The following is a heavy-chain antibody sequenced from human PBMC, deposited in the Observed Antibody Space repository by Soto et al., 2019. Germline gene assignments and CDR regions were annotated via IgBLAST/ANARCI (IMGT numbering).Heavy chain of an antibody. J-gene: IGHJ4*02. CDR2: LVPVFGTA. D-gene: IGHD3-10*01. V-gene: IGHV1-69*06. CDR3: ARSPGVFDY. Sequence: QVQLVQSGAEVKKPGSSVKVSCKASGGTFSSLAISWVRQAPGQGLGWMGGLVPVFGTANYAQKFQDRITITADKAPRPSYIELSSLRSEDMAVYYCARSPGVFDYWGQGTLVTVSS. CDR1: GGTFSSLA.